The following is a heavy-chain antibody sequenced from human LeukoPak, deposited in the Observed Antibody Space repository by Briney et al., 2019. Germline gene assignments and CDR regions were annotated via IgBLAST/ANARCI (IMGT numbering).Heavy chain of an antibody. Sequence: GGSLRLTCAASGFTFSSYSMNWVRQAAGKGLEWVSSISRRSGYIYYADSVKGRFTISRDNAKNSLYLQMNSLRAEDTAVYYCARAPISPRKNVLRFLEWFPGWFDPWGQGTLVTVSS. J-gene: IGHJ5*02. V-gene: IGHV3-21*01. D-gene: IGHD3-3*01. CDR3: ARAPISPRKNVLRFLEWFPGWFDP. CDR1: GFTFSSYS. CDR2: ISRRSGYI.